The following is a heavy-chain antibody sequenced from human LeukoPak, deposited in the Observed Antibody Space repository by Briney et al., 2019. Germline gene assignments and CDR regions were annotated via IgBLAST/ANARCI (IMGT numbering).Heavy chain of an antibody. Sequence: SETLSLTCTVSGGSISSYYWSWIRQPPGKGLEWIGYIYYSGTTIYNPSLKSRLTISLDTSKNQFSLNLSSVTAADTAVYYCARDETHFYGSGSSNWFDPWGQGTLVTVSS. V-gene: IGHV4-59*12. CDR1: GGSISSYY. CDR2: IYYSGTT. J-gene: IGHJ5*02. D-gene: IGHD3-10*01. CDR3: ARDETHFYGSGSSNWFDP.